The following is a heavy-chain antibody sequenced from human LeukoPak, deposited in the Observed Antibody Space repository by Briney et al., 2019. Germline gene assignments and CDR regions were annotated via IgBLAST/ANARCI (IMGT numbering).Heavy chain of an antibody. J-gene: IGHJ6*04. CDR3: ARDGGYGDYGPNYYYYYGMDV. D-gene: IGHD4-17*01. CDR2: ISYDGSNK. V-gene: IGHV3-30*04. CDR1: GFTFSSYA. Sequence: GRSLRLSCAASGFTFSSYAMHWVRQAPGKGLEWVAVISYDGSNKYYADSVKGRFTISRDNSKNTLYLQVNSLRAEDTAVYYCARDGGYGDYGPNYYYYYGMDVWGKGTTVTVSS.